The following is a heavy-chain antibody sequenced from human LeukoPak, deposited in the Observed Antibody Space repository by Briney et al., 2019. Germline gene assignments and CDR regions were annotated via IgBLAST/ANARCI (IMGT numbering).Heavy chain of an antibody. Sequence: GGSLRLSCAASGFTFSTYGMHWVRQAPGKGLEWVAIIWNDGSNKYYADSVKGRFTVSRDNSKNTLYLQVSSLRAEDTAVYYCARALFAGAFYGMDVWGQGTTVTVSS. D-gene: IGHD3-10*01. CDR1: GFTFSTYG. J-gene: IGHJ6*02. CDR3: ARALFAGAFYGMDV. CDR2: IWNDGSNK. V-gene: IGHV3-33*01.